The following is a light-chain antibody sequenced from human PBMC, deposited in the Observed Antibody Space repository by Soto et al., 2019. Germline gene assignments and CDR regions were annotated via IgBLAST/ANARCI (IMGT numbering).Light chain of an antibody. CDR3: QQSSNWLT. J-gene: IGKJ4*01. CDR2: DAS. V-gene: IGKV3-11*01. CDR1: QSLSSY. Sequence: IVLTQSPATLSLSPLERATLSCRASQSLSSYLAWYQQKPGQAPRLLIYDASNRATGIPARFSGSGSGTDFTLTISSLETEDFAVYYCQQSSNWLTFGGGTKVDIK.